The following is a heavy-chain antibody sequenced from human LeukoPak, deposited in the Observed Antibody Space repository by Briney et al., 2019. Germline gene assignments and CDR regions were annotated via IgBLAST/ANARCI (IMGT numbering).Heavy chain of an antibody. CDR2: ISGSGGST. CDR1: GFTFSSNA. J-gene: IGHJ4*02. V-gene: IGHV3-23*01. Sequence: GGSLRLSCAASGFTFSSNAMSWVRQAPGKGLEWVSAISGSGGSTYYADSVKGRFTISRDNSKNTLYLQMNSLRAEDTAVYYCALLLLWIQLPYYFDYWGQGTLVTVSS. D-gene: IGHD5-18*01. CDR3: ALLLLWIQLPYYFDY.